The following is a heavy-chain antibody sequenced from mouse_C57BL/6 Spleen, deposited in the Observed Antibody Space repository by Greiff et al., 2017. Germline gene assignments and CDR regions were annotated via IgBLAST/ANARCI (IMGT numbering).Heavy chain of an antibody. CDR1: GYTFTDYN. CDR2: INPNNGGT. Sequence: VQLQQSGPELVKPGASVKMSCKASGYTFTDYNMHWVKQSHGKSLEWIGYINPNNGGTSYNQKFKGKATLTVNKSSSTAYMELRSLTSEDSAVYYCARSYYGSSYPSWFAYWGQGTLVTVSA. D-gene: IGHD1-1*01. V-gene: IGHV1-22*01. J-gene: IGHJ3*01. CDR3: ARSYYGSSYPSWFAY.